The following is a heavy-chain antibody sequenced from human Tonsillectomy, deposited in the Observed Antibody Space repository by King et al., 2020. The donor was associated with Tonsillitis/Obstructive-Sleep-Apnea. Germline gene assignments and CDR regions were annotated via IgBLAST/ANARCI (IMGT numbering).Heavy chain of an antibody. J-gene: IGHJ4*02. CDR2: FDPEDGKT. CDR1: GYTLTELS. V-gene: IGHV1-24*01. Sequence: QLVQSGAEVKKPGASVKVSCKVSGYTLTELSMHWVRQAPGKGLVWMGGFDPEDGKTIYAQKFQGRVTMTEDTSTDTAYMELGSLRSDDTAVYYCAENRRTPGYDFWGGYLGVGYWGQGTLATAPS. D-gene: IGHD3-3*01. CDR3: AENRRTPGYDFWGGYLGVGY.